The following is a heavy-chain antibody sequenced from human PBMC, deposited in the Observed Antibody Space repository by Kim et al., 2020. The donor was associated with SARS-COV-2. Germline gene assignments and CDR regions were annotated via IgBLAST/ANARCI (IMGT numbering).Heavy chain of an antibody. V-gene: IGHV3-23*01. Sequence: GGSLRLSCVASGFTFSNYAMSWVRQTPGKGLEWVSAISGSGDTIYYADSVKGRFSFSRHNSKNTLYLQMNSLRAEDTALYYCAKDLTIMPARAFDIWGQGTKVTVSS. D-gene: IGHD2-2*01. J-gene: IGHJ3*02. CDR2: ISGSGDTI. CDR3: AKDLTIMPARAFDI. CDR1: GFTFSNYA.